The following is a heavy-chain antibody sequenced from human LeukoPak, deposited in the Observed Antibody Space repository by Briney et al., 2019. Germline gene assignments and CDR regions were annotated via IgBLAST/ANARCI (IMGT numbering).Heavy chain of an antibody. J-gene: IGHJ2*01. CDR1: AFAFNSYA. Sequence: GGSLRLSCAASAFAFNSYAMSWVRQAPGKGLEWVSGISGGGHSTYYANSVKGRFSISRDDSKNTLYLQMNSLRDEDTAIYYCAKVRYYSDTSGWYPDYWYFDVWGRGTLVTVSS. CDR2: ISGGGHST. CDR3: AKVRYYSDTSGWYPDYWYFDV. V-gene: IGHV3-23*01. D-gene: IGHD3-22*01.